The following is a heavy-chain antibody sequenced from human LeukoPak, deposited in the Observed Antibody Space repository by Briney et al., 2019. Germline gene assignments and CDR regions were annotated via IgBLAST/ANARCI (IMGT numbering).Heavy chain of an antibody. CDR3: ARDYYDSSGYHP. CDR1: GGTFSSYA. V-gene: IGHV1-69*06. D-gene: IGHD3-22*01. Sequence: SVKVSCKASGGTFSSYAISWVRQAPGQGLEWMGGIIPIFGTANYAQKFQGRVTITADKSTSTAYMELSSLRSEDTAVYYCARDYYDSSGYHPWGQGTLVTVSS. CDR2: IIPIFGTA. J-gene: IGHJ4*02.